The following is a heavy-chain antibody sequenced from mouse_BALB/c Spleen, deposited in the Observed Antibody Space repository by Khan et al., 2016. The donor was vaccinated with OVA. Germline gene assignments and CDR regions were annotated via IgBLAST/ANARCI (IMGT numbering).Heavy chain of an antibody. CDR3: ARDYLFTY. J-gene: IGHJ3*01. CDR2: ISSGGTT. D-gene: IGHD1-1*02. V-gene: IGHV5-6-5*01. Sequence: EVELVESGGDLVKPGGSLKLSCAASGFTFSNYAMSWVRQTPEKRLEWVASISSGGTTYYPDSVKGRFTISRDNARNILYLQMNSLRSEDTAMFYCARDYLFTYWGQGTLVTVSA. CDR1: GFTFSNYA.